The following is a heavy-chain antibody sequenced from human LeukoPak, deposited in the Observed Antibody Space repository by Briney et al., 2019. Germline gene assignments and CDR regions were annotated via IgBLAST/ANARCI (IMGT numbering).Heavy chain of an antibody. J-gene: IGHJ4*02. CDR1: GYSIRSNYY. Sequence: PSETLSLTCDVSGYSIRSNYYWGWIRQPPGKGLEWIGSIYHSGSTYYNPSLESRVTISVDTSKNQFSLKLSSVTAADTAVYYCARNVSYSFDYWGQGTLVTVSS. D-gene: IGHD1-1*01. V-gene: IGHV4-38-2*01. CDR2: IYHSGST. CDR3: ARNVSYSFDY.